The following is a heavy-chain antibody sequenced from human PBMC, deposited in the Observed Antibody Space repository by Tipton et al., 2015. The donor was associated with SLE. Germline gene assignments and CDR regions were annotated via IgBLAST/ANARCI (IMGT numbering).Heavy chain of an antibody. J-gene: IGHJ6*02. V-gene: IGHV4-34*01. D-gene: IGHD1-26*01. CDR1: GGSFSGYY. CDR2: INHSGST. CDR3: AREGVGDTYYYYGMDV. Sequence: TLSLTCAVYGGSFSGYYWSWIRQPPGKGLEWIGEINHSGSTNYNPSLKSRVTISVDTSKNQFSLKLSSVTAADTAVYYCAREGVGDTYYYYGMDVWGQGTTVTVSS.